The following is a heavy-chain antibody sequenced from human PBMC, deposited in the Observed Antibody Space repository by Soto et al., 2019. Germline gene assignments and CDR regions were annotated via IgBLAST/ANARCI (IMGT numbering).Heavy chain of an antibody. CDR2: IYSGGST. CDR3: ARASITGTTYYFDY. Sequence: LRLSCAASGFTVSSNYMSWVRQAPGKGLEWVSVIYSGGSTYYADSVKGRFTISRDNSKNTLYLQMNSLRAEDTAVYYCARASITGTTYYFDYWGQGTLVTVSS. CDR1: GFTVSSNY. V-gene: IGHV3-66*01. D-gene: IGHD1-7*01. J-gene: IGHJ4*02.